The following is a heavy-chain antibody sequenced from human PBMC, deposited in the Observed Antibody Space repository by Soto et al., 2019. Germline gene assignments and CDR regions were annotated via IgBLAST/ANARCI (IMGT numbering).Heavy chain of an antibody. V-gene: IGHV3-73*01. CDR1: GFVFKDSS. CDR2: IRDRAFSYAI. Sequence: EVLLVESGGGLVQPGGSLKLSCAAAGFVFKDSSIHWVRQASGKGLEWVGRIRDRAFSYAIAYAASVKGRFTISRDDSTNTANLQMNSLKTEDTAIYYCTRLISAAQDYWGQGTLVTVSS. CDR3: TRLISAAQDY. D-gene: IGHD3-10*01. J-gene: IGHJ4*02.